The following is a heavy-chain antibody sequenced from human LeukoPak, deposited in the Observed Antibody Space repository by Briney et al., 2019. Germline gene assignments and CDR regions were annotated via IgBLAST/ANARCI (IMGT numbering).Heavy chain of an antibody. Sequence: GGSLRLSCAVSGFTFSTYGMHWVRQAPGKGLEWVALISYDGSKKYYAESVKGRFTISRDNSKNTLYLQMNSLRVEDTAVYYCARGRYCSSTRCYSHYYYYNMDVWGQGTTVTVSS. CDR3: ARGRYCSSTRCYSHYYYYNMDV. CDR1: GFTFSTYG. CDR2: ISYDGSKK. D-gene: IGHD2-2*01. J-gene: IGHJ6*02. V-gene: IGHV3-30-3*01.